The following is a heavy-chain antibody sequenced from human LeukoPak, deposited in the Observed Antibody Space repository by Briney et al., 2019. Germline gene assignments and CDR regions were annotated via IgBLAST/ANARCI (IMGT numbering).Heavy chain of an antibody. CDR3: ARRGYDYVWGSYRPNWFDP. J-gene: IGHJ5*02. CDR2: ISSSSTYI. CDR1: GSTFSTYS. D-gene: IGHD3-16*02. Sequence: PGGSLRLSCAASGSTFSTYSMNWVRQAPGKGLEWVSSISSSSTYIYYADSVKGRFTISRDNAKNSLYLQMNSLRAEDTAVYYCARRGYDYVWGSYRPNWFDPWGQGTLVTVSS. V-gene: IGHV3-21*01.